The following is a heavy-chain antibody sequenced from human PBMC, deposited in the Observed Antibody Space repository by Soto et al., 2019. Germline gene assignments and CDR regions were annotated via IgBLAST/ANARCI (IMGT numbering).Heavy chain of an antibody. CDR2: IYYSGST. CDR3: ARSRVTMVRGVIFGY. J-gene: IGHJ4*02. Sequence: QVQLQESGPGLVKPSETLSLTCTVSGGSVSSGSYYWSWIRQPPGKGLEWIGYIYYSGSTNYNPSLKSRVTISVDTSKNQISLKLSSVTAADTAVYYCARSRVTMVRGVIFGYWGQGTLVTVSS. CDR1: GGSVSSGSYY. V-gene: IGHV4-61*01. D-gene: IGHD3-10*01.